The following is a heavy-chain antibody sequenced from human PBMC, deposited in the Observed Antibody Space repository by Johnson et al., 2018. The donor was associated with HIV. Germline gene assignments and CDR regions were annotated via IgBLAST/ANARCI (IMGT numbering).Heavy chain of an antibody. CDR2: IKQDGSEK. CDR1: GFTFSSYW. V-gene: IGHV3-7*01. D-gene: IGHD6-13*01. Sequence: VQLVESGGVVVQPGGSLRLSCVASGFTFSSYWMSWVRQAPGKGLEWVANIKQDGSEKYYVDSVKGRFTISRDNAKNSLYLQMNSLRAEDTAVYYCARDEYPLRAAAWKSAFDIWGQGTMVTVSS. CDR3: ARDEYPLRAAAWKSAFDI. J-gene: IGHJ3*02.